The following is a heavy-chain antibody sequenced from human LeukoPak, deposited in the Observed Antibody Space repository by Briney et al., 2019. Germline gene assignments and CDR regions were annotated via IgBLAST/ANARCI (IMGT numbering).Heavy chain of an antibody. D-gene: IGHD3-22*01. CDR3: ARGFITHYDSSGYYRHNYYYYGMDV. CDR1: GGSISSGDYY. Sequence: SETLSLTCTVPGGSISSGDYYWSWIRQPPGKGLEWIGYIYYSGSTYYNPSPKSRVTISVDTSKNQFSLKLSSVTAADTAVYYCARGFITHYDSSGYYRHNYYYYGMDVWGQGTTVTVSS. CDR2: IYYSGST. V-gene: IGHV4-30-4*01. J-gene: IGHJ6*02.